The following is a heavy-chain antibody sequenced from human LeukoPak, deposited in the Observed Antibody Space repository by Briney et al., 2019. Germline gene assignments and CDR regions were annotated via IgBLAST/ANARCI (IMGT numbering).Heavy chain of an antibody. D-gene: IGHD6-13*01. CDR1: GYTFTGYY. J-gene: IGHJ4*02. Sequence: GASVKVSCKASGYTFTGYYMHWVRQAPGQGLEWMGWINPNSGGTNYARKFQGRVTMTRDTSISTAYMELSRLRSDDTAVYYCARGSLAAAGSFDYWGQGTLVTVSS. CDR2: INPNSGGT. V-gene: IGHV1-2*02. CDR3: ARGSLAAAGSFDY.